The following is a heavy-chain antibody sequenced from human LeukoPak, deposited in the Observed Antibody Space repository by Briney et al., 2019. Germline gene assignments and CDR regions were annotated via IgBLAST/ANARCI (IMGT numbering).Heavy chain of an antibody. CDR1: GYTFTGYH. CDR2: MNPNSGNT. V-gene: IGHV1-8*02. Sequence: ASVKVSCKASGYTFTGYHMHWVRQATGQGLEWMGWMNPNSGNTGYAQKFQGRVTMTRSTSIGTAYMEMSSLRSEDTAVYYCARRSSSGSAFDIWGQGTMVTVSS. CDR3: ARRSSSGSAFDI. D-gene: IGHD6-25*01. J-gene: IGHJ3*02.